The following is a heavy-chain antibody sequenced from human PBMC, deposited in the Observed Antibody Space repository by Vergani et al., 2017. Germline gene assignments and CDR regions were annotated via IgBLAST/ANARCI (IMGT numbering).Heavy chain of an antibody. Sequence: EVQLVESGGGLVKPGGSLRLSCAASGFTFSNAWMSWVRQAPGKGLEWVSVIYSGGSTYYADSVKGRFTISRDNSKNTLYLQMNSLRAEDTAVYYCAGNQLLRYYYGMDVWGQGTTVTVSS. CDR3: AGNQLLRYYYGMDV. J-gene: IGHJ6*02. V-gene: IGHV3-66*02. D-gene: IGHD2-2*01. CDR2: IYSGGST. CDR1: GFTFSNAW.